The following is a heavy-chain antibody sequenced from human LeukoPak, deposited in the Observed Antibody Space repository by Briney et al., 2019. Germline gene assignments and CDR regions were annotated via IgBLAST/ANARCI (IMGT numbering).Heavy chain of an antibody. Sequence: GASVKVSCKVSGYTLTELSMHWVRQAPGKGLEWMGGFDPEDGETIYAQKFQGRVTMTEDTSTDTAYMELSSLGSEDTAVYYCATVFNQGYENSGFRFDYWGQGTLVTLSS. D-gene: IGHD3-22*01. CDR1: GYTLTELS. J-gene: IGHJ4*02. V-gene: IGHV1-24*01. CDR2: FDPEDGET. CDR3: ATVFNQGYENSGFRFDY.